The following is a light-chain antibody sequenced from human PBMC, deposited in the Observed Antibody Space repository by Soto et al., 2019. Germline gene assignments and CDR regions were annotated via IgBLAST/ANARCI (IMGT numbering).Light chain of an antibody. J-gene: IGLJ1*01. V-gene: IGLV1-44*01. CDR2: SPN. Sequence: QSVLTQPPSASGTPGQRVTISCSGSSSNIGSNTVNWYQQLPGTAPKLLIYSPNQRPSGVPDRFSVSKSGTSASLAISGLQSEDEADYYCATWDDSLDGYVFGTGTKRTVL. CDR3: ATWDDSLDGYV. CDR1: SSNIGSNT.